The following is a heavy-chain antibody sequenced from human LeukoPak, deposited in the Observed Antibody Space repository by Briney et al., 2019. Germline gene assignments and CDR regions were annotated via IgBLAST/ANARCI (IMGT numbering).Heavy chain of an antibody. CDR3: ARGLYSSSWYDY. Sequence: PSETLSLTCTVSGGSISSYYWSSIRQPPGKGLEWIGYIYYSESTNYNPSLKSRVTISVDTSKNQFSLKLSSVTAADTAVYYCARGLYSSSWYDYWGQGTLVTVSS. D-gene: IGHD6-13*01. V-gene: IGHV4-59*01. J-gene: IGHJ4*02. CDR1: GGSISSYY. CDR2: IYYSEST.